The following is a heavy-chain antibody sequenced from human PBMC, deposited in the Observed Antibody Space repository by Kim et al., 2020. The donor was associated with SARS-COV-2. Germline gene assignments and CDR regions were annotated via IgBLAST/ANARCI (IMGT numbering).Heavy chain of an antibody. V-gene: IGHV1-2*02. CDR1: GYTFTGYY. J-gene: IGHJ4*02. Sequence: ASVKVSCKASGYTFTGYYMHWVRQAPGQGLEWMGWINPNSGGTNYAQKFQGRVTMTRDTSISTAYMELSRLRSDDTAVYYFAGDDFWSGPFDYWGQGTLVTVSS. D-gene: IGHD3-3*01. CDR2: INPNSGGT. CDR3: AGDDFWSGPFDY.